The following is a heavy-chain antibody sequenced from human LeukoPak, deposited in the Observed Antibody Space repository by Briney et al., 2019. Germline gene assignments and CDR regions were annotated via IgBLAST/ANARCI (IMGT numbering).Heavy chain of an antibody. CDR1: GGSISSYY. V-gene: IGHV4-59*01. J-gene: IGHJ1*01. CDR2: IYYSGST. Sequence: SETLSLTCTVSGGSISSYYWSWIRQPPGKGLEWIGYIYYSGSTNYNPSLKSRVTISVDTSKNQFSLKLSSVTAADTAVYYCARDEGVAAAGFQHWGQGTLVTVSS. CDR3: ARDEGVAAAGFQH. D-gene: IGHD6-13*01.